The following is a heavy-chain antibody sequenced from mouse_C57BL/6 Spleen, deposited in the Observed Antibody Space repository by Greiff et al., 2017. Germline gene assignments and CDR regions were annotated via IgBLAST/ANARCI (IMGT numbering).Heavy chain of an antibody. CDR3: ARRNWDRGYAMDY. J-gene: IGHJ4*01. Sequence: QVQLQQSGAELVRPGSSVTLSCKASGYTFTSYWMDWVKQRPGQGLEWIGNIYPSDIETHYNQKFKDKATLTVDKSSSTAYMQLSSLTSEDSAVYYCARRNWDRGYAMDYWGQGTSVTVSS. CDR1: GYTFTSYW. V-gene: IGHV1-61*01. D-gene: IGHD4-1*01. CDR2: IYPSDIET.